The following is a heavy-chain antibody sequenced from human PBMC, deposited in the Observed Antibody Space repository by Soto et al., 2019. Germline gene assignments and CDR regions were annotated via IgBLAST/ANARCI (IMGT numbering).Heavy chain of an antibody. J-gene: IGHJ4*02. CDR2: INHSGST. Sequence: QVQLQQWGAGLLKPSETLSLTCAVYGGSFSGYYWSWIRQPPGKGLEWIGEINHSGSTNYNPSLKSRVTLSVDTSKNPFSLKLSSVTAADTAVYYCARTYGDYVRAFDYWGQGTLVTVSS. CDR1: GGSFSGYY. CDR3: ARTYGDYVRAFDY. V-gene: IGHV4-34*01. D-gene: IGHD4-17*01.